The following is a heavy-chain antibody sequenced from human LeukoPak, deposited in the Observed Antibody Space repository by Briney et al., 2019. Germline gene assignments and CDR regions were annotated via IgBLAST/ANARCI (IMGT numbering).Heavy chain of an antibody. CDR1: GGSFSGYY. CDR3: ARAKRSYYYYGMDV. CDR2: INHSGST. D-gene: IGHD4/OR15-4a*01. J-gene: IGHJ6*04. V-gene: IGHV4-34*01. Sequence: PSETLSLTWAVYGGSFSGYYWSWIRQPPGKGLEWIGEINHSGSTNYNPSLKCRVTISVDTSKNQFSLKLSSVTAADTAVYYCARAKRSYYYYGMDVWGKGTTVTVSS.